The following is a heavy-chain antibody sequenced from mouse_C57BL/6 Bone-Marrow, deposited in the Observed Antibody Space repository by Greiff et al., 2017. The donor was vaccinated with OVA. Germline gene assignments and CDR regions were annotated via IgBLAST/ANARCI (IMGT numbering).Heavy chain of an antibody. V-gene: IGHV1-5*01. CDR1: GYTFTSYW. Sequence: VQLQQSGTVLARPGASVKMSCKTSGYTFTSYWMHWVKQRPGQGLEWIGAIYPGNSDTSYNQKFKGKAKLTAVTSASTAYLELSSLTNEDSAVYYCTRGINYSVVGYWGQGTTLTVSS. J-gene: IGHJ2*01. CDR3: TRGINYSVVGY. CDR2: IYPGNSDT. D-gene: IGHD1-1*01.